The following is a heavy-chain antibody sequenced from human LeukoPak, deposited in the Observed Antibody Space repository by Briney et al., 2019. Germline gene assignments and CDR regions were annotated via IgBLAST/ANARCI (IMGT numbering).Heavy chain of an antibody. CDR3: ARDVWGDDY. CDR1: GYSISSGYY. D-gene: IGHD3-16*01. V-gene: IGHV4-38-2*02. Sequence: SETLSLTCTVSGYSISSGYYWGWIRQPPGKGLAWIGSIYHSGSTYYNPSLKSRVTISVDTSKNQFSLKLSSVTAADTAVYYCARDVWGDDYWGQGTLVTVSS. J-gene: IGHJ4*02. CDR2: IYHSGST.